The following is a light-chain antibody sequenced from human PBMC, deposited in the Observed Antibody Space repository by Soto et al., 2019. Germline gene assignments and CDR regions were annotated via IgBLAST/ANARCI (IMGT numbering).Light chain of an antibody. CDR3: QQYNNWPPLT. CDR1: QSVSSN. J-gene: IGKJ4*01. Sequence: EIVMTQSPATLSVSPGERATLPCRASQSVSSNLAWYQQKLGQAPRLLIYGASTRATGLPARFSGSGSGTEFTLTISSLQSEDFAVYYCQQYNNWPPLTFGGGTKVEIK. CDR2: GAS. V-gene: IGKV3-15*01.